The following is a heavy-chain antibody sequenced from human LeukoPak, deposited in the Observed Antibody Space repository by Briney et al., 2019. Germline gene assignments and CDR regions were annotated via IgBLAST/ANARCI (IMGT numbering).Heavy chain of an antibody. V-gene: IGHV3-23*01. CDR1: GFSFTSYW. Sequence: PGGSLRLSCAASGFSFTSYWMSWVRQAPGKGLEWVSAISGSGGSTYYADSVKGRFTISRDNSKNTLYLQMNSLRAEDTAVYYCAKGTDDYGDSGGDYWGQGTLVTVSS. CDR2: ISGSGGST. D-gene: IGHD4-17*01. CDR3: AKGTDDYGDSGGDY. J-gene: IGHJ4*02.